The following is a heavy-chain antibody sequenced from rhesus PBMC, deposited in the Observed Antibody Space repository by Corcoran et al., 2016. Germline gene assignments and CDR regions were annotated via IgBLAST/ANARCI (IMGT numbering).Heavy chain of an antibody. V-gene: IGHV4-173*01. D-gene: IGHD3-3*01. CDR3: ARDRRNFWSGESNYFDY. Sequence: QLQLQESGPGLVKPSEPLSLTCAVSGGPISSNYLSWIRQPPGMGLEWIGRISGSGGSTDYNPSLKSRVTISTDTSKNQFSLKLSSVTAADTAVYYCARDRRNFWSGESNYFDYWGQGVLVTVSS. CDR2: ISGSGGST. CDR1: GGPISSNY. J-gene: IGHJ4*01.